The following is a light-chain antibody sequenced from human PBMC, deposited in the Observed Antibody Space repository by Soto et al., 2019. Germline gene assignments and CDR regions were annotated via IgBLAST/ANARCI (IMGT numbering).Light chain of an antibody. V-gene: IGLV2-23*02. CDR3: CSYAGNSDV. J-gene: IGLJ1*01. Sequence: QSVLTQPASVSGSPGQSITIPCTGTSGDVGGYNLVSWYQQHPGKAPKLMIYEVTERPSGVSNRFSGSKSGNTASLTISGLQPDDEADYSCCSYAGNSDVFGTGPKLTVL. CDR2: EVT. CDR1: SGDVGGYNL.